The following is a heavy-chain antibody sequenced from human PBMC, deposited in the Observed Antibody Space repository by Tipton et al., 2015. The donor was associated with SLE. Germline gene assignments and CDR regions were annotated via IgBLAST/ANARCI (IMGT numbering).Heavy chain of an antibody. V-gene: IGHV4-31*03. CDR3: ARVGDTAIVDY. J-gene: IGHJ4*02. Sequence: TLSFTCSVSGASISSGGHYWSWIRQHPEKGLEWIGYIYFSGSTYYNPSLKSRVSISVDTSENQFSLNLRSMTAADTAVYYCARVGDTAIVDYWGQGTLVTVSS. CDR2: IYFSGST. CDR1: GASISSGGHY. D-gene: IGHD5-18*01.